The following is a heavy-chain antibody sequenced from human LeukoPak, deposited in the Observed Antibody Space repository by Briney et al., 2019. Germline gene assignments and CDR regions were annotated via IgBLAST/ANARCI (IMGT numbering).Heavy chain of an antibody. V-gene: IGHV3-23*01. D-gene: IGHD4-17*01. CDR2: ISGSGGSA. Sequence: GSLRLSCAASGFTFSSYAMSWVRQAPGKGLEWVSAISGSGGSAYYADSVKGRFTISRDNSKNTLYLQMNSLRAEDTAVYYCAKPPGDYAYFDYWGQGTLVTVSS. CDR1: GFTFSSYA. J-gene: IGHJ4*02. CDR3: AKPPGDYAYFDY.